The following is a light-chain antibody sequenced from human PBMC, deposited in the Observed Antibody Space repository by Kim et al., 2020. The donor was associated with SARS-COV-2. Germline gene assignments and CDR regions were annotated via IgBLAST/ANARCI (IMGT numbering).Light chain of an antibody. V-gene: IGLV2-23*02. CDR2: EVS. CDR3: CSYAGSSTSVV. CDR1: NSDVVSYNL. J-gene: IGLJ2*01. Sequence: QAITISCTGTNSDVVSYNLVSWYQQHPGKAPKLMIYEVSKRPSGVSNRFSGSKSGNTASLTISGLQAEDEADYYCCSYAGSSTSVVFGGGTQLTVL.